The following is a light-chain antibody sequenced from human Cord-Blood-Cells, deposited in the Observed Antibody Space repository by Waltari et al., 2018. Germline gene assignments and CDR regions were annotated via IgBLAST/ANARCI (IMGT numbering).Light chain of an antibody. CDR2: EDN. J-gene: IGLJ3*02. V-gene: IGLV6-57*03. CDR3: QAYDSSNQV. CDR1: SGSIASNY. Sequence: NFMLTQPHSVSESPGKTVTISCTRSSGSIASNYVQWYQQRPGSAPTTVIYEDNQRPAGVPDRFSGSIDSSSHPASVTISGLKTENEADYYCQAYDSSNQVFGGGTKLTVL.